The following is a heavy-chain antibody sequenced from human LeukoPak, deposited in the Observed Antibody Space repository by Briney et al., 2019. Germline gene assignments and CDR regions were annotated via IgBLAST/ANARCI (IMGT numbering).Heavy chain of an antibody. CDR3: ARMYSSSSFDY. CDR1: GFTFSSYG. CDR2: IWYDGSNK. J-gene: IGHJ4*02. Sequence: GLSLRLSCAASGFTFSSYGMHWVRQAPGKGLEWVAVIWYDGSNKYYADSVKGRFTISRDNSKNTLYLQMNSLRAEDTAVYYCARMYSSSSFDYWGQGTLVTVSS. V-gene: IGHV3-33*01. D-gene: IGHD6-6*01.